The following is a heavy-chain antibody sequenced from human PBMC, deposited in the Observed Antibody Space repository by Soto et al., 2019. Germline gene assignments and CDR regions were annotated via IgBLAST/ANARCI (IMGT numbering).Heavy chain of an antibody. V-gene: IGHV1-2*04. CDR2: INPNSGGT. CDR3: ARDLGSGSYLTTYYYYGRDV. Sequence: GASVKVSCKASGYTFTGYYMHWVRQAPGQGLEWMGWINPNSGGTNYAQKFQGWVTMTRDTSISTAYMELSRLRSDDTAVYYCARDLGSGSYLTTYYYYGRDVWGQGTTVTVSS. J-gene: IGHJ6*02. D-gene: IGHD3-10*01. CDR1: GYTFTGYY.